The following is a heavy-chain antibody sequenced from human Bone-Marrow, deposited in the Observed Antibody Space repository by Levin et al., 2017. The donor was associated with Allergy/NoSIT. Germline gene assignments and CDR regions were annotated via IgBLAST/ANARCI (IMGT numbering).Heavy chain of an antibody. CDR3: ARDIGYEATFYGLDV. J-gene: IGHJ6*02. CDR2: IWYSGSRQ. V-gene: IGHV3-33*01. Sequence: GGSLRLSCAASGFTFTSYGMHWVRQAPGKGLEWVAVIWYSGSRQYYGESVKGRFTISRDSSKNTLFLQMNNVTVEDTAVYFCARDIGYEATFYGLDVWGQGTTVTVSS. CDR1: GFTFTSYG. D-gene: IGHD5-12*01.